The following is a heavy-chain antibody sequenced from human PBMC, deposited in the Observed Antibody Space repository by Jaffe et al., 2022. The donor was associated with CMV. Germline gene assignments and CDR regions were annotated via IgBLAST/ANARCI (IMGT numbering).Heavy chain of an antibody. CDR2: IYYSGST. Sequence: QVQLQESGPGLVKPSETLSLTCTVSGGSISSYYWSWIRQPPGKGLEWIGYIYYSGSTNYNPSLKSRVTISVDTSKNQFSLKLSSVTAADTAVYYCARDGGPRAYGSGSYYYYWGQGTLVTVSS. CDR1: GGSISSYY. CDR3: ARDGGPRAYGSGSYYYY. J-gene: IGHJ4*02. V-gene: IGHV4-59*01. D-gene: IGHD3-10*01.